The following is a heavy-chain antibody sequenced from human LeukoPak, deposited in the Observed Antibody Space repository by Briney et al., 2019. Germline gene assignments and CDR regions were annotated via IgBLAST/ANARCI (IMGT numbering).Heavy chain of an antibody. D-gene: IGHD5-18*01. CDR3: ATWSEDTAMVDFDY. Sequence: ASVKVSCKASGYTFTGYYMHWVRRAPGQGREWMGRINPNSGGTNYAQKFQGRVTMTRDTSISTAYMELSRLRSDDTAVYYCATWSEDTAMVDFDYWGQGTLVTVSS. J-gene: IGHJ4*02. CDR2: INPNSGGT. V-gene: IGHV1-2*06. CDR1: GYTFTGYY.